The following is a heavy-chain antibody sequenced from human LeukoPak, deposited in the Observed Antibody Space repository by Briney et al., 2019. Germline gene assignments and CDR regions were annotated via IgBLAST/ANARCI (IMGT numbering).Heavy chain of an antibody. CDR1: GFTFSAYS. V-gene: IGHV3-48*02. J-gene: IGHJ3*02. Sequence: PGGSLRLSCAASGFTFSAYSMIWFRQPPGKGLQGFSYSSTTGNTIHYTDSVKGRFTVSRDNAKNSLFLQMNSLRDEDTAVYYCARRGGGGRSDALDIWGQGTMVTVSS. CDR3: ARRGGGGRSDALDI. D-gene: IGHD2-21*01. CDR2: SSTTGNTI.